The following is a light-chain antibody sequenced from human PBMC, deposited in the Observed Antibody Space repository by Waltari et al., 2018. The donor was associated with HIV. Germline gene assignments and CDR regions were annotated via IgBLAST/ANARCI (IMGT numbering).Light chain of an antibody. CDR2: KAS. CDR3: QQYNSYPYT. CDR1: QSISSW. Sequence: DIQMTQSPSTLSASVGDRVTIICRASQSISSWLAWYQQKPGKAPNLLIYKASSLKSGVPSRFSGSGSGTEFTLTISSLQPDDFATYYCQQYNSYPYTFGPGTKLEIK. J-gene: IGKJ2*01. V-gene: IGKV1-5*03.